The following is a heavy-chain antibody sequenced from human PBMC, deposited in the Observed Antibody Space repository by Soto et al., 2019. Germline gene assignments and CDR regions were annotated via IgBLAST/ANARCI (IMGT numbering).Heavy chain of an antibody. J-gene: IGHJ4*02. CDR3: ARDQNGSGNYYTRYFDY. CDR1: GGSFSGYW. V-gene: IGHV4-34*01. CDR2: IYHSGST. D-gene: IGHD3-10*01. Sequence: SETLSLTCAVYGGSFSGYWWSWVRQSPGKGLEWIGEIYHSGSTNYNPSLKSRVTISVDKSKNQFSLNLSSVTAADTAVYYCARDQNGSGNYYTRYFDYWGQGTLVTVS.